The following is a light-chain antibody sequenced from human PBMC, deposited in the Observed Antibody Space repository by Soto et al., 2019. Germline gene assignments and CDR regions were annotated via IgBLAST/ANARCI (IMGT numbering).Light chain of an antibody. V-gene: IGLV2-14*01. CDR3: SSYTSSSTL. J-gene: IGLJ3*02. Sequence: QSVLTQPASVSGSPGQSITISCTGTSSDVGGYNYVSWYQQHPGKAPKLMIYDVSNRPSGVSNRFSGSKSGNTASLTISGLPAEDEADYCCSSYTSSSTLFGGGTKLTVL. CDR2: DVS. CDR1: SSDVGGYNY.